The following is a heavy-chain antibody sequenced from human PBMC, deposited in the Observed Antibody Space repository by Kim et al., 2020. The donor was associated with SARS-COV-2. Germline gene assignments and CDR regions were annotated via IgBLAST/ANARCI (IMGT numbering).Heavy chain of an antibody. CDR2: INYSGST. Sequence: SETLSLTCTVSGGSISSDYWSWIRQPPGKGLEWIGYINYSGSTNYNPSLKSRVNTSVDTSKNQYSLQLRTVTAADTAVYYCARAPPATIFAVVTAFDYWGQGTLVTVSS. CDR1: GGSISSDY. CDR3: ARAPPATIFAVVTAFDY. J-gene: IGHJ4*02. D-gene: IGHD3-3*01. V-gene: IGHV4-59*13.